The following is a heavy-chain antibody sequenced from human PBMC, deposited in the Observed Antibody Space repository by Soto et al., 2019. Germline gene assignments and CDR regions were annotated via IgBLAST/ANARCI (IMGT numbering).Heavy chain of an antibody. Sequence: EVQLVESGGGLVQPGGSLRLSCAVSGFTVSSNYMTWVRQAPGKGLEWVSIIHSTGSTYYADSVQGRFTISRDDSKNTVFLQMNSLRADDTAVYYCARKGYGSFAPFAYWGQGTLVTVSS. CDR1: GFTVSSNY. D-gene: IGHD1-26*01. CDR3: ARKGYGSFAPFAY. J-gene: IGHJ4*02. V-gene: IGHV3-66*01. CDR2: IHSTGST.